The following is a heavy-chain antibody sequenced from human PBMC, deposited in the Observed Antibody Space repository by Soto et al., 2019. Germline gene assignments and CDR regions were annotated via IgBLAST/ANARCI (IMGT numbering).Heavy chain of an antibody. Sequence: EVQLVESGGGLVQPGGSLRLSCAASGFTVSSNYMSWVRQAPGKGLEWLSVIYTGGSTYYADSVNGRFTMSRDISKSTVYLDMNSLRAGDTAVYFCARGPRSGSWYDYWGQGTLVTVSS. V-gene: IGHV3-66*01. CDR1: GFTVSSNY. CDR3: ARGPRSGSWYDY. D-gene: IGHD6-13*01. J-gene: IGHJ4*02. CDR2: IYTGGST.